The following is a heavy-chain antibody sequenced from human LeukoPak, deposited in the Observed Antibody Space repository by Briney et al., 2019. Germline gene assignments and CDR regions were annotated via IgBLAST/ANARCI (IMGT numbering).Heavy chain of an antibody. CDR2: IIPIFGTA. Sequence: QAXGQGLXWMGGIIPIFGTANYAQKFQGRVTITADESTSTAYMELSSLRSEDTAVYYCARDRQWEGLDYWGQGTLVTVSS. CDR3: ARDRQWEGLDY. V-gene: IGHV1-69*01. D-gene: IGHD1-26*01. J-gene: IGHJ4*02.